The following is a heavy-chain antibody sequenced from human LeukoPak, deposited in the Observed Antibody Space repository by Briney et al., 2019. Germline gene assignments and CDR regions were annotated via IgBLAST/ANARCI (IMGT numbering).Heavy chain of an antibody. D-gene: IGHD3-22*01. CDR2: ISGSGGST. V-gene: IGHV3-23*01. CDR3: AKHYDSSGYFYYYYMDV. CDR1: GSTISSCA. Sequence: GGSLRLSCAASGSTISSCAMSWVRQAPGKGLEWVSGISGSGGSTYYADSVKGRFTISRDNSKNTLYLQMNSLRAEDTAVYYCAKHYDSSGYFYYYYMDVWGKGTTVTVSS. J-gene: IGHJ6*03.